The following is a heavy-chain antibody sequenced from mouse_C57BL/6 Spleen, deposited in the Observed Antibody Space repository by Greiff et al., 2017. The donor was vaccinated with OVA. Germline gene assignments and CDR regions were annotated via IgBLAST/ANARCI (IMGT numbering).Heavy chain of an antibody. CDR1: GFTFTDYY. J-gene: IGHJ1*03. Sequence: EVKLMESGGGLVQPGGSLSLSCAASGFTFTDYYMSWVRQPPGKALEWLGFIRNKANGYTTEYSASVKGRFTISRDNSPSILYLQMNALRAEDSATYYCARYRGDWYFDVWGTGTTVTVSS. CDR2: IRNKANGYTT. V-gene: IGHV7-3*01. CDR3: ARYRGDWYFDV.